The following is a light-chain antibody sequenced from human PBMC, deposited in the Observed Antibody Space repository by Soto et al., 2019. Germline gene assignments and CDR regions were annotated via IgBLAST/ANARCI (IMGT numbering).Light chain of an antibody. CDR3: QQYGSSSWT. V-gene: IGKV3-20*01. Sequence: DMVLTQSPGTLSLSPGERATVSCRASQSVSSHLAWYQQKPGQAPRLLIYGSFSRATGIPDRFSGSGSGTDFTLTISRLEPEDFAVYYCQQYGSSSWTFGQGTKVDIK. CDR1: QSVSSH. J-gene: IGKJ1*01. CDR2: GSF.